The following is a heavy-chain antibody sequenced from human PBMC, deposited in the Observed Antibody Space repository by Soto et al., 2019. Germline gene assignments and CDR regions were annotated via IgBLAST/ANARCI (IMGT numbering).Heavy chain of an antibody. CDR1: GGTFRSYS. CDR2: IIPIFDIT. D-gene: IGHD3-22*01. V-gene: IGHV1-69*13. CDR3: ARPDEGGYSSNHHYYYALDV. Sequence: SVKVSCKASGGTFRSYSISWVRQAPGKGLEWMGGIIPIFDITNYAQKFQGRVTITADESTSTAYMELSSLGSDDTAVYYCARPDEGGYSSNHHYYYALDVWGQGTTVTV. J-gene: IGHJ6*02.